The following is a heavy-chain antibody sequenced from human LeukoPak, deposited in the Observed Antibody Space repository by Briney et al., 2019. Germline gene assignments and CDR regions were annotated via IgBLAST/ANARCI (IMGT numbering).Heavy chain of an antibody. CDR1: GGSMSSNY. V-gene: IGHV4-59*01. Sequence: SETLSLTCTVSGGSMSSNYWSWIRQPPGKGLEWIGYIYYSGSTNYNPPLKSRVTISVDTSKNQFSLKLSSVTAADTAVYYCARRSVSSGYNFDYWGQGILVTVSS. D-gene: IGHD3-22*01. CDR3: ARRSVSSGYNFDY. J-gene: IGHJ4*02. CDR2: IYYSGST.